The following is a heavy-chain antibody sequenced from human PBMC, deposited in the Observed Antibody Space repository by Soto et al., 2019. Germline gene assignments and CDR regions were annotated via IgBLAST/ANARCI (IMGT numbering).Heavy chain of an antibody. CDR2: ISAYNGNT. CDR3: ALVLLGYCSGGSCPLGY. Sequence: GASVKVSCTASGYTFTSYGISWVRQAPGQGLEWMGWISAYNGNTNYAQKLQGRVTMTTDTSTSTAYMELRSLRSDDTAVYYCALVLLGYCSGGSCPLGYWGQGTLVTVSS. V-gene: IGHV1-18*01. CDR1: GYTFTSYG. J-gene: IGHJ4*02. D-gene: IGHD2-15*01.